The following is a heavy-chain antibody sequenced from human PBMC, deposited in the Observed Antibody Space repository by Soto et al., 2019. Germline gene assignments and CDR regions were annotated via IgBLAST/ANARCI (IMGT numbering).Heavy chain of an antibody. CDR2: VYHSGST. CDR3: ARDTGLAPTVWGY. V-gene: IGHV4-31*03. D-gene: IGHD7-27*01. Sequence: QVQLQESGPGLVKPSQTLSLTCSVSGDSIRGGGHYWNWLRQFPGKGLEWIGYVYHSGSTHYNPSLRGRLIISIDTSKNQFSLRLISVTAADTALYYCARDTGLAPTVWGYWGHGTQVTVSS. CDR1: GDSIRGGGHY. J-gene: IGHJ4*03.